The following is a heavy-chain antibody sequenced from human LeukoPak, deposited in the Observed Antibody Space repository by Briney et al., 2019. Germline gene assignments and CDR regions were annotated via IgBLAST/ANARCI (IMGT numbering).Heavy chain of an antibody. D-gene: IGHD1-26*01. CDR2: IYYSGST. Sequence: SETLSLTCTVSGGSISSSSYYWGWIRQPPGKGLEWIGGIYYSGSTYYNPSLKSQVTISVDTSKNQFSLKLSSVTAADTAVYYCARHRMEWELLPRDWFDPWGQGTLVTVSS. V-gene: IGHV4-39*01. CDR1: GGSISSSSYY. CDR3: ARHRMEWELLPRDWFDP. J-gene: IGHJ5*02.